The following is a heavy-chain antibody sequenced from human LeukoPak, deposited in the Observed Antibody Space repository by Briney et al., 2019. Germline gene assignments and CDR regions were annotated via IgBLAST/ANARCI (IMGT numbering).Heavy chain of an antibody. J-gene: IGHJ6*02. CDR3: ARPSYYYVIDV. CDR1: GSNVAYHY. Sequence: PGGCLSLAFAADGSNVAYHYIASVRQAPGGGLGWVSLIDRDGTTYYADSLQGRFHISRHTSNNTLFLHMNSLRPEDTAVYYCARPSYYYVIDVWGQGTTVTVSS. V-gene: IGHV3-53*04. CDR2: IDRDGTT.